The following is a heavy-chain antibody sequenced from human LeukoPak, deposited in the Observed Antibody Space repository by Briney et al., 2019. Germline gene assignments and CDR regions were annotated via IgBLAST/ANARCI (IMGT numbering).Heavy chain of an antibody. Sequence: SETLSLTCTVSGGSISSYYWSWIRQPPGKGLGWIGYIYYSGSTNYNPSLKSRVTISVDTSKNQFSLKLSSVTAADTAVYYCARQGSGSYYNGVGVDPWGQGTLVTVSS. J-gene: IGHJ5*02. V-gene: IGHV4-59*08. CDR2: IYYSGST. CDR3: ARQGSGSYYNGVGVDP. CDR1: GGSISSYY. D-gene: IGHD3-10*01.